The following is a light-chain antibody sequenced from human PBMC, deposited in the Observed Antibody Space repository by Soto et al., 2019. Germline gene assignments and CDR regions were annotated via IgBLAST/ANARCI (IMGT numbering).Light chain of an antibody. CDR3: QQRSNWPLT. J-gene: IGKJ4*01. CDR2: DAS. Sequence: EVVFTQSPATLSASPGESVTLSCRASQSINTYLAWYQQKPGQAPRLLIYDASYRAAGIPSRFSGSLSGTDFTLTISSLEPADFAIYHCQQRSNWPLTFGGGTKVEI. CDR1: QSINTY. V-gene: IGKV3-11*01.